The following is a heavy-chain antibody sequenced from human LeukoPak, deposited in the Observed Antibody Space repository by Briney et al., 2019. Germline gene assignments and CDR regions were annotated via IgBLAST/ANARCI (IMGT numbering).Heavy chain of an antibody. CDR3: ARVTYGSSPDYYYYYYMDV. CDR2: IYYSGST. V-gene: IGHV4-59*01. J-gene: IGHJ6*03. D-gene: IGHD6-13*01. CDR1: GGTISSYY. Sequence: SETLSLTCTVSGGTISSYYWSWIRQPPGKGLEWIGYIYYSGSTNYNPSLKSRVTISVDTSKNQFSLKLSSVTAADTAVYYCARVTYGSSPDYYYYYYMDVWGKGTTVTVSS.